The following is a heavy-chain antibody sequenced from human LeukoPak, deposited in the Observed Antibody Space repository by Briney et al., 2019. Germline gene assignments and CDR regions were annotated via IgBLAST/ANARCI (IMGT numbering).Heavy chain of an antibody. CDR3: AKQLGYCSSTSCYSFDY. CDR1: GFTFSSHA. D-gene: IGHD2-2*02. J-gene: IGHJ4*02. Sequence: GGSLRLSCAASGFTFSSHAMSWVRQAPGKGLEWVSGTSGDGDSRYYAESVRGRFTISRDNSKNTLYLQMNSLRAEDTAVYYCAKQLGYCSSTSCYSFDYWGEGTLVTVSS. CDR2: TSGDGDSR. V-gene: IGHV3-23*01.